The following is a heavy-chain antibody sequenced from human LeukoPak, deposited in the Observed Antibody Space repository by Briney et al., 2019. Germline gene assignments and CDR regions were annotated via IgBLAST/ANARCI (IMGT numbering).Heavy chain of an antibody. J-gene: IGHJ4*02. Sequence: PGGSLRPSCAASGFTFGDYYMSWIRQAPGKGLEWVSYISSSASTIYYADSVKGRFTISRDNAKNALYLQMNSLRAEDTAVYYCARDLLEAWTTLNTCFDLWGQGTLVTVSS. CDR3: ARDLLEAWTTLNTCFDL. CDR1: GFTFGDYY. V-gene: IGHV3-11*01. D-gene: IGHD4-11*01. CDR2: ISSSASTI.